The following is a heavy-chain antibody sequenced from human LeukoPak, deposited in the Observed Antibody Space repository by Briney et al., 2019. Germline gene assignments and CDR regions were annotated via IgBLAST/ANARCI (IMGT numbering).Heavy chain of an antibody. Sequence: ASVKVSCKASGYTFTNYYMHRVRQAPGQGLEWMGMINPSGGSTSYAQKFQGRITITRDTSTSTVYMEMSSLRSEDTAVYYCARIYYGSGSSIDYWGQGTLVTVSS. D-gene: IGHD3-10*01. V-gene: IGHV1-46*01. CDR2: INPSGGST. J-gene: IGHJ4*02. CDR3: ARIYYGSGSSIDY. CDR1: GYTFTNYY.